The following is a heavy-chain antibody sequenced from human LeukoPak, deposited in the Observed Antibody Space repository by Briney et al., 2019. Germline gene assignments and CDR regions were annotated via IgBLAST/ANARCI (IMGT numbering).Heavy chain of an antibody. V-gene: IGHV4-59*08. J-gene: IGHJ4*02. Sequence: SETLSLTCTVSGGSISSYYWSWIRQPPGKGLEWIGYIYYSGSTNYNPSLKSRVTISVDTSKNQFSLKLSSVTAADTAVYYCARAPDYYDSSVVYFDYWGQGTLVTVSS. CDR1: GGSISSYY. D-gene: IGHD3-22*01. CDR3: ARAPDYYDSSVVYFDY. CDR2: IYYSGST.